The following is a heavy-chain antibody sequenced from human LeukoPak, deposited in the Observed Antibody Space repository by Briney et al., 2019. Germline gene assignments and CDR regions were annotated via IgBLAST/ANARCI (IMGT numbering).Heavy chain of an antibody. V-gene: IGHV3-23*01. CDR3: AKEGPRGLAFDI. Sequence: PGGSLRLSCAASGFTFSSYAMSWVRQAPGKGLEWVSAISGSGDSTYYADSVKGQFAISRDNSKNTLYLQMNSLRAEDTAVYYCAKEGPRGLAFDIWGQGTMVTVSS. J-gene: IGHJ3*02. CDR1: GFTFSSYA. CDR2: ISGSGDST.